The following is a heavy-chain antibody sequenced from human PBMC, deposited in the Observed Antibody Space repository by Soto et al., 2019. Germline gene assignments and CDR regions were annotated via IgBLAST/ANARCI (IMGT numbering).Heavy chain of an antibody. CDR2: IYHSGST. V-gene: IGHV4-4*02. D-gene: IGHD2-15*01. Sequence: SETLSLTCAVSGGSISSSNWWSWVRQPPGKGLEWIGEIYHSGSTNYNPSLKSRVTISVDKSKNQFSLKLSSVTAADTAVYYCARVGGCSGGSCYSGEDYWGQGTLVTVS. CDR3: ARVGGCSGGSCYSGEDY. CDR1: GGSISSSNW. J-gene: IGHJ4*02.